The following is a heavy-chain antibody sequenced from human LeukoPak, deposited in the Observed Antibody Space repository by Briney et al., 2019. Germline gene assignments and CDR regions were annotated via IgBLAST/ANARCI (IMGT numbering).Heavy chain of an antibody. Sequence: ASVKVSCKASGYTFTGYYMHWVRQAPGQGLEWMGWINPNSGGTNYAQKFQGRVTMTRDTSISTANMELSRLRSDDTAVYYCARRVEYQLLYWFDPWGQGTLVTVSS. CDR2: INPNSGGT. CDR1: GYTFTGYY. J-gene: IGHJ5*02. V-gene: IGHV1-2*02. D-gene: IGHD2-2*01. CDR3: ARRVEYQLLYWFDP.